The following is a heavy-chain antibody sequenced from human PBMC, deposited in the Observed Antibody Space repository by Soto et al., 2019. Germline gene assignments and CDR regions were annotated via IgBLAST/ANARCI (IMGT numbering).Heavy chain of an antibody. CDR3: ARNVLRYFDWLLYRYYYYYGMDV. V-gene: IGHV3-11*04. D-gene: IGHD3-9*01. Sequence: PGGSLRLSCAASGFTFSDYYMSWIRQAPGKGLEWVSYISSSGSTIYYADSVKGRFTISRDNAKNSLYLQMNSLRAEDTAVYYCARNVLRYFDWLLYRYYYYYGMDVWGQGTTVTVSS. CDR2: ISSSGSTI. J-gene: IGHJ6*02. CDR1: GFTFSDYY.